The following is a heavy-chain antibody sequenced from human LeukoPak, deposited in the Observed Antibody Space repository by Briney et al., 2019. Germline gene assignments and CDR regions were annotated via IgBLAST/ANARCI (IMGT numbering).Heavy chain of an antibody. D-gene: IGHD2-2*01. Sequence: PGGSLRLSCAASGFTFSSYGMHWVRQAPGKGLEWVAFIRYDGSNKYYADSVKGRFTISRDNSKNTLYLQMNSLRAENTAVYYCARSTPYCSSTSCYAFDYWGQGTLVTVSS. CDR2: IRYDGSNK. CDR3: ARSTPYCSSTSCYAFDY. CDR1: GFTFSSYG. J-gene: IGHJ4*02. V-gene: IGHV3-30*02.